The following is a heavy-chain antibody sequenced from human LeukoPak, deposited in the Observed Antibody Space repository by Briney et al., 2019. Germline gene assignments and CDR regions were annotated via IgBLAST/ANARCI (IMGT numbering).Heavy chain of an antibody. CDR1: GGSFSSYY. CDR3: ARQGTTMDFWSGYYTYYFDY. V-gene: IGHV4-39*01. D-gene: IGHD3-3*01. CDR2: IYYSGST. J-gene: IGHJ4*02. Sequence: SETLSLTCAVYGGSFSSYYWGWIRQPPGKGLEWIGSIYYSGSTYYNPSLKSRVTISVDTSKNQFSLKLSSVTAADTAVYYCARQGTTMDFWSGYYTYYFDYWGQGTLVTVSS.